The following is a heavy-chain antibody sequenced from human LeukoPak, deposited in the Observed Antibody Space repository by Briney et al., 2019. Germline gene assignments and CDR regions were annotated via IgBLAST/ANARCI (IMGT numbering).Heavy chain of an antibody. D-gene: IGHD2-15*01. CDR1: GYSFTSYW. CDR3: ARAAVVVAATEPNWFDP. Sequence: GESPKISCKGSGYSFTSYWIGWVRQMPGKGLEWMGIIYPGDSDTRYSPSFQGQVTISADKSISTAYLQWSSLKASDTAMYYCARAAVVVAATEPNWFDPWGQGTLVTVSS. J-gene: IGHJ5*02. V-gene: IGHV5-51*01. CDR2: IYPGDSDT.